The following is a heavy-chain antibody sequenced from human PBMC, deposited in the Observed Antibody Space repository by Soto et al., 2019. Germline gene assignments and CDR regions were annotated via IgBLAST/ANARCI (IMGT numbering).Heavy chain of an antibody. V-gene: IGHV3-30-3*01. CDR2: ISYDGNNE. CDR3: ARESTVVGGVLGY. D-gene: IGHD3-10*02. Sequence: QVQLVESGGGVVQPGRSLRLSCAASGFTFSSYAIHWVRQAPGEGLEWVTLISYDGNNEYYADSVKGRFTISRDNSKNTVYLQMNSLRPEDTAVYSCARESTVVGGVLGYWGQGTLVTVSS. J-gene: IGHJ4*02. CDR1: GFTFSSYA.